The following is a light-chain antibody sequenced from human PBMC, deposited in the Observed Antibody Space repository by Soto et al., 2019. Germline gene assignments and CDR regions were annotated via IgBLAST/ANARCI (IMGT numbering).Light chain of an antibody. CDR1: QSFSSN. Sequence: EIVMTQSPATLSVSPGERATLSCRASQSFSSNLAWYQQKPGQAPSLLIYGASTRATGIPARFSGSGSGTEFTLTISSLKSEDFAVYYCQQYNTWPPVTFGGGTKVEIK. J-gene: IGKJ4*01. CDR2: GAS. CDR3: QQYNTWPPVT. V-gene: IGKV3-15*01.